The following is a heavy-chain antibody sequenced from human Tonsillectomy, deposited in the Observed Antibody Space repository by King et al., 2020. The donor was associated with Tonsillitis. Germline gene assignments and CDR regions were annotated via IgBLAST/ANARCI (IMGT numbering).Heavy chain of an antibody. CDR1: GFSFSGYW. V-gene: IGHV5-51*01. J-gene: IGHJ4*02. D-gene: IGHD2-15*01. Sequence: VQLVESGAEVKKPGESLKISCKGSGFSFSGYWIGWVRQTPGKGLEWMGVIYPGDSDSRYSPSFQGQVTISVDTSIRTAYLQWSSLKASDTAMYYCARHDGGSGIDYWGQGTLVTVSS. CDR3: ARHDGGSGIDY. CDR2: IYPGDSDS.